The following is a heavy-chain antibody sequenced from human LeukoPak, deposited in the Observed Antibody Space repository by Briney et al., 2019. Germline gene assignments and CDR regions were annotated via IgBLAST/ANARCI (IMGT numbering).Heavy chain of an antibody. CDR3: ARGGAKQFLVNWYFDL. V-gene: IGHV4-39*07. J-gene: IGHJ2*01. Sequence: SETLSLTCSVSGGSISSRSCYWGWIRQPPGKGLEWIGSIYYSGSTYYNPSLNSRVTISVDTSKNQFSLKLSSVTAADTAVYYCARGGAKQFLVNWYFDLWAVAPWSLSPQ. CDR2: IYYSGST. D-gene: IGHD6-19*01. CDR1: GGSISSRSCY.